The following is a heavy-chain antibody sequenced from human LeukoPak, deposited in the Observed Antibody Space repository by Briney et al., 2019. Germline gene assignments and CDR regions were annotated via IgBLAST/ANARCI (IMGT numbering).Heavy chain of an antibody. D-gene: IGHD7-27*01. CDR2: ISWNGDEN. V-gene: IGHV3-20*04. CDR1: GFTFGDYG. J-gene: IGHJ4*02. CDR3: ARDNWGPDH. Sequence: GGSLRLSCAASGFTFGDYGMVWVRQAPGKGLEWVSGISWNGDENTYADSVKGRFTISREDAKNSLYLQMNSLRAEDTALYYCARDNWGPDHWGQGTLVTVSS.